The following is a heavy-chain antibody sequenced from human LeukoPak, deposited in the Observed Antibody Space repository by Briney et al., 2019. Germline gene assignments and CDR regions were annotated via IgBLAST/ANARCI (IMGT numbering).Heavy chain of an antibody. CDR2: IYYSGST. CDR3: ARCGAVLTGDAFDI. Sequence: SETLSLTCTVSGGSISSGGFYWSWIRQHPGKGLEWIGYIYYSGSTYYNPSLKSRPTISVDTSKNQFSLKLSSVTAADAAVYYCARCGAVLTGDAFDIWGQGTMVTVSS. D-gene: IGHD2-21*01. CDR1: GGSISSGGFY. V-gene: IGHV4-31*03. J-gene: IGHJ3*02.